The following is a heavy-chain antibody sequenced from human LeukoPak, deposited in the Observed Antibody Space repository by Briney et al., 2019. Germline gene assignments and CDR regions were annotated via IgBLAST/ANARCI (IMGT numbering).Heavy chain of an antibody. CDR3: AREFNVDTAMVTSYYYYYYMDV. Sequence: SETLSLTCTVSGGSISSYYWSWIRQPPGKGLEWIGYIYYSGSTNYNPSLKSRVTISVDTSKNQFSLKLSSVTAADTAVYYCAREFNVDTAMVTSYYYYYYMDVWGKGTTVTVSS. D-gene: IGHD5-18*01. J-gene: IGHJ6*03. V-gene: IGHV4-59*01. CDR2: IYYSGST. CDR1: GGSISSYY.